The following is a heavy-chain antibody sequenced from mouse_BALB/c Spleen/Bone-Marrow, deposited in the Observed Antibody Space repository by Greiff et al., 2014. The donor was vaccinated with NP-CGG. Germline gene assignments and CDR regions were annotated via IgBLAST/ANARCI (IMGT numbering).Heavy chain of an antibody. CDR3: ARDIGGITLDY. CDR1: GFTFTGYY. J-gene: IGHJ2*01. CDR2: TRNKANGYTT. V-gene: IGHV7-3*02. Sequence: DVMLVESGGGLVQPGGSLRLSCATSGFTFTGYYMNWVRQPPGKALEWLGFTRNKANGYTTEFSASVKGRFTISRDNSQSILYLQMNTLRAEDSAAYYCARDIGGITLDYWGQGTTLTVSS. D-gene: IGHD1-1*01.